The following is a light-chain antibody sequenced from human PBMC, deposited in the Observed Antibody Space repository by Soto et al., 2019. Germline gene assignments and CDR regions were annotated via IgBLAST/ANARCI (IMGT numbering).Light chain of an antibody. CDR3: CSYAGSYTLV. J-gene: IGLJ3*02. V-gene: IGLV2-11*01. CDR1: SSDVGGYNY. CDR2: DVS. Sequence: QSALTQPRSVSGSLGQSVTISCTGTSSDVGGYNYVSWYQQHPGKAPKLMIYDVSKRPSGVPDRFSGSKSGNTASLTISGLQAEDEADYYCCSYAGSYTLVFGGGTNLTVL.